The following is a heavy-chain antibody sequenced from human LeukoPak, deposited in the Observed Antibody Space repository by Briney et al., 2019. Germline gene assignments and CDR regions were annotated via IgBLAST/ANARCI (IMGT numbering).Heavy chain of an antibody. CDR3: ARRGAQWELLPYYFDY. Sequence: ASVKLSCKASGYTFTSYGISWVRQAPGQGLEWMGWISAYNGNTNYAQKIQGRVTMTTDTSTSTAYMELRSLTSDDTAVYYCARRGAQWELLPYYFDYWGQGTLVTVSS. V-gene: IGHV1-18*01. CDR1: GYTFTSYG. J-gene: IGHJ4*02. D-gene: IGHD1-26*01. CDR2: ISAYNGNT.